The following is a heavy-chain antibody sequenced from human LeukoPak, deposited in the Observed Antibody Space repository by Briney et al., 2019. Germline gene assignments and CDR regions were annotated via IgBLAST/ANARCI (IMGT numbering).Heavy chain of an antibody. Sequence: PGGSLRLSCAASGFTFSSYAMSWVRQAPGKGLEWVSAISGSGGSTYYADSVKGRFTISRDNSKNTLYLQMNSLRAEDTAVYYCAKDSSWSSWYSRVDYWDQGTLVTVSS. D-gene: IGHD6-13*01. CDR2: ISGSGGST. CDR3: AKDSSWSSWYSRVDY. V-gene: IGHV3-23*01. J-gene: IGHJ4*02. CDR1: GFTFSSYA.